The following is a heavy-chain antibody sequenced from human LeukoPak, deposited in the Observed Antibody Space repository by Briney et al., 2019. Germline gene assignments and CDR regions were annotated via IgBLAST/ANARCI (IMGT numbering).Heavy chain of an antibody. CDR2: IYYSGST. Sequence: SETLSLTCTVSGGSSSSHYWSSIRQPPGKGLEWIGYIYYSGSTNYNASLKSRVTISVDTSKNQFSLKLSSVTAADTAVYYCARGLQLGATYFDYWGQGTLVTVSS. D-gene: IGHD2-15*01. J-gene: IGHJ4*02. V-gene: IGHV4-59*11. CDR3: ARGLQLGATYFDY. CDR1: GGSSSSHY.